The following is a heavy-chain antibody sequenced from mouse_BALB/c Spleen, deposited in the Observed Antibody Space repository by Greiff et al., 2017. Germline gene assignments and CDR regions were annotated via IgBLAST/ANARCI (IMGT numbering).Heavy chain of an antibody. D-gene: IGHD3-1*01. CDR1: GFAFSSYD. CDR2: ISSGGGST. CDR3: ARQLGPYYFDY. Sequence: EVKLMESGGGLVKPGGSLKLSCAASGFAFSSYDMSWVRQTPEKRLEWVAYISSGGGSTYYPDTVKGRFTISRDNAKNTLYLQMSSLKSEDTAMYYCARQLGPYYFDYWGQGTTLTVSS. J-gene: IGHJ2*01. V-gene: IGHV5-12-1*01.